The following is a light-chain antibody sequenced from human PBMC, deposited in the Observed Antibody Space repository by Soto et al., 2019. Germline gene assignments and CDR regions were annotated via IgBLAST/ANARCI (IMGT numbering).Light chain of an antibody. CDR2: EVT. V-gene: IGLV2-14*01. CDR3: SSYTTTYTVV. CDR1: SSDVGGYHY. Sequence: QSALTQPASVSGSPGQSITISCTGTSSDVGGYHYVSWYQQHPGKAPKLMIYEVTNRPTGVSNRFSDSKSGNTASLTISGLQAEDEAHYYCSSYTTTYTVVFGGGTKLTVL. J-gene: IGLJ2*01.